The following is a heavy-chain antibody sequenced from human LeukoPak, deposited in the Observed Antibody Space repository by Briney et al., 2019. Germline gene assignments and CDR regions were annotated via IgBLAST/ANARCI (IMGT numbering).Heavy chain of an antibody. J-gene: IGHJ6*04. V-gene: IGHV4-39*01. CDR2: IYYSGST. D-gene: IGHD6-25*01. Sequence: PSETLSLTCTVSGGSISSSSYYWGWIRQPPGKGLEWIGSIYYSGSTYYNPSLKSRVTISVDTSKNQFSLELSSVTAADTAVYYCARGLGKYSSVYYYYYGMDVWGKGTTVTVSS. CDR1: GGSISSSSYY. CDR3: ARGLGKYSSVYYYYYGMDV.